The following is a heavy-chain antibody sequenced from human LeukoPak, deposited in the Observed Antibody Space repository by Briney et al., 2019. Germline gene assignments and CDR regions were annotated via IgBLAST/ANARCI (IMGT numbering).Heavy chain of an antibody. Sequence: PGGSLRLSCAASGFTFSSYAMSWVRQAPGKGLEWVSAISGSGGSTYYADSVKGRFTISRDNSRNTLFPQMNSLRAEDTAVYYCAKHYYDSSGSHFDYWGQGTLVTVSS. V-gene: IGHV3-23*01. CDR1: GFTFSSYA. J-gene: IGHJ4*02. CDR2: ISGSGGST. D-gene: IGHD3-22*01. CDR3: AKHYYDSSGSHFDY.